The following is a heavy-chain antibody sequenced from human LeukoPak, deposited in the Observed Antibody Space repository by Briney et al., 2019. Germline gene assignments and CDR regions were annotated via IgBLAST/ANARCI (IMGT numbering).Heavy chain of an antibody. D-gene: IGHD4-17*01. Sequence: PSETLSLTCTVSSGSISTSNYYWSWIRQPPGKGLEWIGYIYYSGSTNYNPSLKSRVTISVDTSKNQFSLKLSSVTAADTAVYYCASNYGDYPLHYWGQGTLVTVSS. V-gene: IGHV4-61*01. CDR2: IYYSGST. J-gene: IGHJ4*02. CDR1: SGSISTSNYY. CDR3: ASNYGDYPLHY.